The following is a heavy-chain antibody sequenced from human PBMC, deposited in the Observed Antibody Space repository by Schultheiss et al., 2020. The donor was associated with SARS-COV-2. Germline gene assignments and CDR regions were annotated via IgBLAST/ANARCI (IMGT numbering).Heavy chain of an antibody. CDR3: ARAYYDILTGYYSGGMDV. Sequence: GESLKISCKASGYTFSSYVISWVRQAPGQGLEWMGWISAYNGHTNYAQKLQGRVTMTTDTSTSTGYMELRSLRSDDTAVYYCARAYYDILTGYYSGGMDVWGQGTTVTVSS. D-gene: IGHD3-9*01. V-gene: IGHV1-18*01. J-gene: IGHJ6*02. CDR2: ISAYNGHT. CDR1: GYTFSSYV.